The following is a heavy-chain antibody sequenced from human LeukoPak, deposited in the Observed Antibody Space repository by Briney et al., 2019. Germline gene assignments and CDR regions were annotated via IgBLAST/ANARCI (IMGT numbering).Heavy chain of an antibody. J-gene: IGHJ4*02. CDR2: ISGSGGST. CDR3: AKGVTYGSGWYLDY. Sequence: QPGGSLRLSCAASGFTFSSYAMSWVRQAPGKGLEWVSAISGSGGSTYYADSVKGRFTISRDNSKNTLYLQMNSLRAEDTAVYYCAKGVTYGSGWYLDYWGQGILVTVSS. D-gene: IGHD6-19*01. V-gene: IGHV3-23*01. CDR1: GFTFSSYA.